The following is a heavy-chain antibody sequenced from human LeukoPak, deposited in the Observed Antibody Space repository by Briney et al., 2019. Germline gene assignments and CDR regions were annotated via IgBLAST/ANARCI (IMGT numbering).Heavy chain of an antibody. Sequence: SETLSLTCAVYGGSFSGYYWSWIRQPPGKGLEWIGEINHSGSTNYNPSLKSRVTISVDTSKNQFSLKLSSVTAADTAVYYCARTIVATVKASRRGPYYFDYWGQGTLVTVSS. CDR3: ARTIVATVKASRRGPYYFDY. CDR2: INHSGST. V-gene: IGHV4-34*01. J-gene: IGHJ4*02. D-gene: IGHD5-12*01. CDR1: GGSFSGYY.